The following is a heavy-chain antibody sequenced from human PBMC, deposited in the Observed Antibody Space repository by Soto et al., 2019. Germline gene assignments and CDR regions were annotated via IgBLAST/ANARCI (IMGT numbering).Heavy chain of an antibody. CDR2: IYYSGST. V-gene: IGHV4-39*01. CDR1: GGSISSSSYY. Sequence: QLQLQESGPGLVTPSETLSLTCTVSGGSISSSSYYWGWIRQPPGKGLEWIGSIYYSGSTYYNPSLKSRVAISLDTSNNQFSLKLSSVTAADTAVYYCARHTPAISISDHWGQGTLVTVSS. D-gene: IGHD2-15*01. CDR3: ARHTPAISISDH. J-gene: IGHJ4*02.